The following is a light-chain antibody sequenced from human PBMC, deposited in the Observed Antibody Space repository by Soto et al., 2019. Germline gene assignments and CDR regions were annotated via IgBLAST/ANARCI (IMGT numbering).Light chain of an antibody. V-gene: IGLV2-8*01. Sequence: QSALTQSPSASGSPGQSVTISCTGTSSDVGNYKYVSWYQQHPGKAPKLMIYEVSKRPSGVPDRFSGSKSGNTASLTVSGIQVEYEADYYCSSYAGSNLWVFGGGTKLTVL. CDR1: SSDVGNYKY. CDR2: EVS. CDR3: SSYAGSNLWV. J-gene: IGLJ3*02.